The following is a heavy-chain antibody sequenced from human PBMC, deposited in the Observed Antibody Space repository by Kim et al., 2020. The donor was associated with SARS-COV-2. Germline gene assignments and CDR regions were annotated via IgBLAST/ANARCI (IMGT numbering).Heavy chain of an antibody. CDR1: GGSISSSSYY. D-gene: IGHD6-13*01. V-gene: IGHV4-39*01. CDR2: IYYSGST. Sequence: SETLSLTCTVSGGSISSSSYYWGWIRQPPGKGLEWIGSIYYSGSTYYNPSLKSRVTISVDTSKNQFSLKLSSVTAADTAVYYCAGGSSWIYFDYWGQGTLVTVSS. J-gene: IGHJ4*02. CDR3: AGGSSWIYFDY.